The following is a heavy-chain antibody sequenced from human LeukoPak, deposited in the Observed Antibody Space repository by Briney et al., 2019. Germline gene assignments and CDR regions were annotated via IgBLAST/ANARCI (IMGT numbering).Heavy chain of an antibody. CDR1: GYIFTTYG. CDR2: VSAYTGQT. J-gene: IGHJ3*01. CDR3: ARDGWEVPRGDPLDF. D-gene: IGHD1-26*01. Sequence: ASVKVSCKTSGYIFTTYGMSWVRQAPGQTLEWVGWVSAYTGQTHCAPKFQGRLTVTTDKSTTTAYMELRSLKFDDTAVYYCARDGWEVPRGDPLDFWGQGTMVTVSS. V-gene: IGHV1-18*01.